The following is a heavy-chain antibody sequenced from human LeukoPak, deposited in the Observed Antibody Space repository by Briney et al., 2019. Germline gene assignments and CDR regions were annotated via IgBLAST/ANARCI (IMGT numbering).Heavy chain of an antibody. D-gene: IGHD2-15*01. J-gene: IGHJ5*02. CDR1: GSRSTNYW. Sequence: GESLKISCQGSGSRSTNYWIAWVRQMPGKGLEWMGIINPADSEKRYSPSFQGQVTISADKSISTAYLQWSSLKASDTAMYYCARRLGYCSGGSCHRWFDPWGQGTLVTVSS. V-gene: IGHV5-51*01. CDR2: INPADSEK. CDR3: ARRLGYCSGGSCHRWFDP.